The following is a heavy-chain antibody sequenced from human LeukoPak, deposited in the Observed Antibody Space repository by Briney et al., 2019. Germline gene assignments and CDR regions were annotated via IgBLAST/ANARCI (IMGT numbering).Heavy chain of an antibody. J-gene: IGHJ3*01. D-gene: IGHD4-17*01. CDR3: TKDPNGDYVGAFDF. V-gene: IGHV3-11*04. CDR2: ISSSGRII. Sequence: GGSLRLSGAASGFTFSDYYMSWIRQAPGKGLEWVSYISSSGRIIYYADSVKGRFTISRDNAKNSLYLQMNSLRAEDTAVYYCTKDPNGDYVGAFDFWGQGTMVTVSS. CDR1: GFTFSDYY.